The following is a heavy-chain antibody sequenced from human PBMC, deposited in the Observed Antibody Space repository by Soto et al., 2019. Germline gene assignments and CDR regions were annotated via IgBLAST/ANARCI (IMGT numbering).Heavy chain of an antibody. Sequence: QVQLVESGGGVVQPGRSLRLSCAASGFTFSSYGMHWVRQAPGRGLEWVAVISNDEKKKYYADSVKGRFTISRDTSQNTLSLQMNSLRAEDTSVYYCVRGNLLQGTNYYMGGDYWGQGTLVTVSS. D-gene: IGHD1-26*01. CDR1: GFTFSSYG. CDR3: VRGNLLQGTNYYMGGDY. V-gene: IGHV3-30*03. CDR2: ISNDEKKK. J-gene: IGHJ4*02.